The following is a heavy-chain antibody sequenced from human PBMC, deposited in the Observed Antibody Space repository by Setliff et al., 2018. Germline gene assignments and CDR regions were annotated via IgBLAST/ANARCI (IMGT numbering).Heavy chain of an antibody. CDR3: ARGRNIAARLLDS. V-gene: IGHV4-4*07. CDR1: GDSISTYY. CDR2: VFVDGST. D-gene: IGHD6-6*01. Sequence: SETLSLTCTVSGDSISTYYWSWIRRPAGKGLEWIGRVFVDGSTNYNPSLKSRVTISVDTSKDQFSLKVISMTAADTAVYYCARGRNIAARLLDSWGQGTLVTVSS. J-gene: IGHJ4*02.